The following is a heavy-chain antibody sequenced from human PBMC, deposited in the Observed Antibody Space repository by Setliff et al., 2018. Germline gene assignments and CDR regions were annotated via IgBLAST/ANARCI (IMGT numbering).Heavy chain of an antibody. CDR2: INQDGSEK. V-gene: IGHV3-7*01. CDR3: ARWFKPASGTFYPDH. J-gene: IGHJ4*02. D-gene: IGHD3-10*01. CDR1: GFTFRSYW. Sequence: GGSLRLSCAGSGFTFRSYWISWIRQAPGKGLEWVANINQDGSEKYYVDSVRGRFTISRDNAKNSLYSQMNSLRAEDTAVYYCARWFKPASGTFYPDHWGQGTLVTVSS.